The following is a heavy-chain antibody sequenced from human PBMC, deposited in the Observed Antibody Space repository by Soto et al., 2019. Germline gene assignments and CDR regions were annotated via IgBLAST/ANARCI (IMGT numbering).Heavy chain of an antibody. CDR1: GYTFTSYG. D-gene: IGHD3-22*01. Sequence: ASVKVSCKASGYTFTSYGISWVRQAPGQGLEWMGWISAYNGNTNYAQKLQGRVTMTTDTSTSTAYMELRSLRSDDTAVYYSARIRNYYYDSSGYYPLDYWGQGTLVTVSS. J-gene: IGHJ4*02. V-gene: IGHV1-18*04. CDR3: ARIRNYYYDSSGYYPLDY. CDR2: ISAYNGNT.